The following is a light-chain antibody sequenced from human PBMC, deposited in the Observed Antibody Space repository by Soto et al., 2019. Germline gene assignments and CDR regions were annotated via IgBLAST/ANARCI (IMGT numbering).Light chain of an antibody. Sequence: EIVLTQSPGTLSLSPGEIATLSCRASQSVSSSYLAWYQQTPGQAPRLLIFGASSRATGIPDRFSGSGSGTDFTLTISRLEPEDFAVYYCQQYGSSPLTFGGGTKVAIK. CDR1: QSVSSSY. CDR3: QQYGSSPLT. CDR2: GAS. V-gene: IGKV3-20*01. J-gene: IGKJ4*01.